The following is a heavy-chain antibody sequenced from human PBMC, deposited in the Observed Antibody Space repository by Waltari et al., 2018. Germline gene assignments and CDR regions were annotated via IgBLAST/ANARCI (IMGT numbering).Heavy chain of an antibody. D-gene: IGHD5-18*01. J-gene: IGHJ4*02. CDR3: AKGDTGRSAPSDY. V-gene: IGHV3-23*01. Sequence: EVQLLESGGGLVEPGGSLRLSFAASGFTFSSYAMGWGRQAPGKGLGVVSSISASGGNPYYSDSVKGRFTISRDNMKNTIYLQMNSLRAEDTAVYFCAKGDTGRSAPSDYWGQGTLVTVSS. CDR2: ISASGGNP. CDR1: GFTFSSYA.